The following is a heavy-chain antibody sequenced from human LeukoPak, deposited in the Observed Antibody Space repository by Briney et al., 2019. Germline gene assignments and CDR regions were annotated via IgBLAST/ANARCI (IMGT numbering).Heavy chain of an antibody. CDR3: AKGGRGPFEYFDY. CDR2: ISYDGSNK. J-gene: IGHJ4*02. Sequence: GGSLRLSCAASGFTFSSYGMHWVRQAPGKGREWVSVISYDGSNKYYADSVKGRFTISRDNSKNTLYLQMNSLRAEDTAVYYCAKGGRGPFEYFDYWGQGTLVTVSS. CDR1: GFTFSSYG. V-gene: IGHV3-30*18. D-gene: IGHD3-10*01.